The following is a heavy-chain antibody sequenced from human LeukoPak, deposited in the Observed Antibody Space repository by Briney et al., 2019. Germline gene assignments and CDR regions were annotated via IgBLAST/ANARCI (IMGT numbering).Heavy chain of an antibody. CDR1: GNSFTSYD. CDR2: MNPNSGNT. Sequence: ASVKVSCKASGNSFTSYDINWVRQATGQGLEWMGWMNPNSGNTGYAQKFQGRVTMTRNTSISTAYMELSSLRSEDTAVYYCARGSRVTPDAFDIWGQGTMVTVSS. V-gene: IGHV1-8*01. J-gene: IGHJ3*02. D-gene: IGHD4-23*01. CDR3: ARGSRVTPDAFDI.